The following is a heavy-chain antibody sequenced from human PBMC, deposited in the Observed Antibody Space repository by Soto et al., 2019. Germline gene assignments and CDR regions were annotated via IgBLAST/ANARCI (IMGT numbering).Heavy chain of an antibody. CDR3: ARTNSSGFYFDY. J-gene: IGHJ4*02. V-gene: IGHV3-33*08. CDR2: IWYDGSNK. CDR1: GFPFSSYG. Sequence: PAGSLRLSCAASGFPFSSYGMQWVRQAPGKGLEWVAVIWYDGSNKYYADSVKGRFTISRDNSKNTLYLQMNSLRAEDTAVYYCARTNSSGFYFDYWGQGTLVTVSS. D-gene: IGHD6-19*01.